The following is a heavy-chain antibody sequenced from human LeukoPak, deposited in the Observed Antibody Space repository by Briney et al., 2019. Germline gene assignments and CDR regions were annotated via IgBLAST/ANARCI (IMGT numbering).Heavy chain of an antibody. V-gene: IGHV1-18*01. Sequence: ASVKVSCKASGYTLTSYGISWVRQAPGQGLEGMGWISGYNGNTNYAKKVQGRVTMTTDTSTSTAYMELRTLRSDDTAVYYCARDRGYSGSYGVDYWGQGTLVTVSS. CDR2: ISGYNGNT. CDR3: ARDRGYSGSYGVDY. CDR1: GYTLTSYG. J-gene: IGHJ4*02. D-gene: IGHD1-26*01.